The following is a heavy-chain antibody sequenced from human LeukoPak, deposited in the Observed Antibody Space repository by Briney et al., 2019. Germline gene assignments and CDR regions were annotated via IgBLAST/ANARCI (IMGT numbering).Heavy chain of an antibody. D-gene: IGHD3-3*01. J-gene: IGHJ6*02. CDR2: IYYSGST. CDR1: GGSISSYY. CDR3: ARDLSFWSGYGMDV. Sequence: SGTLSLTCTVSGGSISSYYWSWIRQPPGKGLEWIGYIYYSGSTNYNPSLKSRVTISVDTSKNQFSLKLSSVTAADTAVYYCARDLSFWSGYGMDVWGQGTTVTVSS. V-gene: IGHV4-59*01.